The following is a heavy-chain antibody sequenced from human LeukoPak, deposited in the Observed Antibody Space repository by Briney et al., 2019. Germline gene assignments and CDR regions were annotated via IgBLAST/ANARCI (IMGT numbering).Heavy chain of an antibody. V-gene: IGHV4-59*01. CDR3: ARAGSGYYPFDD. Sequence: SETLSLTCTVSGGSISSYYWSWIRQPPGKGLEWIGYVYYSGSTNYNPSLKSRVTISVDTSNNQFSLKLSSVTAADTAVYYCARAGSGYYPFDDWGKGTLVTVSS. J-gene: IGHJ4*02. CDR1: GGSISSYY. CDR2: VYYSGST. D-gene: IGHD3-22*01.